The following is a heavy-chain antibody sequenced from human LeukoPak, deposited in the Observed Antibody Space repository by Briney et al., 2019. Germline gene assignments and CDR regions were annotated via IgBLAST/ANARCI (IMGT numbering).Heavy chain of an antibody. CDR3: ARDKGTSYLSSLDY. Sequence: GGSLTLSCAASRFTFSSYVMQWLPQAPGKGGEGVANISYGGSNEYYEVYVKVPFTISRDNSKNTMYLNMNSLRDVDTAVCYRARDKGTSYLSSLDYWGQGTVVTVS. J-gene: IGHJ4*02. D-gene: IGHD6-6*01. CDR1: RFTFSSYV. CDR2: ISYGGSNE. V-gene: IGHV3-30*04.